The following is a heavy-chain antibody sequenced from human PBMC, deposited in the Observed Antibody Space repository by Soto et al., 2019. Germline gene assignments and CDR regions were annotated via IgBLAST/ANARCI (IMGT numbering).Heavy chain of an antibody. CDR2: IYYTGST. CDR3: ARPSVAVTWGPFDY. J-gene: IGHJ4*02. V-gene: IGHV4-59*01. Sequence: SETLSLTCTVSGGSISTYYWNWVRQPPGKGLEWIGNIYYTGSTNYNPSLKSRVTISVDTSKNQFSLKLTSVTAADTAVYYCARPSVAVTWGPFDYWGQGTLVTVSS. D-gene: IGHD6-19*01. CDR1: GGSISTYY.